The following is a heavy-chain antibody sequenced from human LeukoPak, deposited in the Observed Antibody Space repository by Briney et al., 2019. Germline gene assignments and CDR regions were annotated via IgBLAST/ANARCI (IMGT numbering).Heavy chain of an antibody. CDR2: IDYSGGSS. Sequence: GGSLRLSCTVSGFTLSSYEMSWIRQAPGKVLEWVSSIDYSGGSSYYADSVKGRFTISRDDSKNTLYLQLNSLRAEDTAVYYCAKGGDYVGEYFDYWGQGTLVTVSS. CDR1: GFTLSSYE. V-gene: IGHV3-23*01. CDR3: AKGGDYVGEYFDY. J-gene: IGHJ4*02. D-gene: IGHD4-17*01.